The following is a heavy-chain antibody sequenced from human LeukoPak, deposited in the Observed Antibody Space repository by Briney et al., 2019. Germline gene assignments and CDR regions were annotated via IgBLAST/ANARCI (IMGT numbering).Heavy chain of an antibody. D-gene: IGHD5-18*01. CDR2: TYYRSKWYN. CDR1: GDSVFSNSAA. J-gene: IGHJ5*02. V-gene: IGHV6-1*01. Sequence: SQTLSLTCAISGDSVFSNSAAWNWIRQSPSRGLEWLGRTYYRSKWYNDYAVSVKSRITINPDTSKNQFSLQLNSVTPEDTAVYYCARVKVDTASTDINWFDPWGQGTLVTVSS. CDR3: ARVKVDTASTDINWFDP.